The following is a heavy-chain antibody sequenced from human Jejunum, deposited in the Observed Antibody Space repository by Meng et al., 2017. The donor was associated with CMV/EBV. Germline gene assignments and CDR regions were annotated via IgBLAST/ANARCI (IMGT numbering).Heavy chain of an antibody. CDR3: ARGSIFVSFDS. CDR1: GGSIGSGDYN. D-gene: IGHD3-3*01. V-gene: IGHV4-30-4*08. CDR2: IHDTGST. Sequence: QGQREGAGPGMVKPSQPLSLTCSAFGGSIGSGDYNWSWIRQPPGKGLEWIGYIHDTGSTYYNPSLKSRVDISRGTSRNHFSLTLSSVTAEDTAVYFCARGSIFVSFDSWGQGTLVTVSS. J-gene: IGHJ4*02.